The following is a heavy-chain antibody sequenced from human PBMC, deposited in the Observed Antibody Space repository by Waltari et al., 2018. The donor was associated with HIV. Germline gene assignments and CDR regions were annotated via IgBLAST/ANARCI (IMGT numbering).Heavy chain of an antibody. CDR2: IDWSGSST. J-gene: IGHJ5*02. CDR1: RFTFDDYG. V-gene: IGHV3-20*02. D-gene: IGHD2-2*01. Sequence: VQLVMSGGGVVRPGGSLSLSLAAPRFTFDDYGMTWVRQAPGKGLEWVDGIDWSGSSTSYADSGKGRFTIARDNARNSLYLQMNSLRAEDTAFYHCCRGAYQWFYPWGQGTLVTVSS. CDR3: CRGAYQWFYP.